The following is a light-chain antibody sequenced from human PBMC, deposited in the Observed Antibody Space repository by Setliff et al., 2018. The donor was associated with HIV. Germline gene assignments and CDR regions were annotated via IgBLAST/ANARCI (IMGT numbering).Light chain of an antibody. CDR2: DVT. V-gene: IGLV2-14*03. CDR3: KSYTSSDTYV. J-gene: IGLJ1*01. CDR1: SSDVGFGY. Sequence: QSALTQPASVSGSPGQSITISCAGTSSDVGFGYVSWYQQPPGKAPKLIIYDVTKRPSGVSDRFSGSQSGNTASLTISGLQAEDEGDYYCKSYTSSDTYVFGTWTKVTVL.